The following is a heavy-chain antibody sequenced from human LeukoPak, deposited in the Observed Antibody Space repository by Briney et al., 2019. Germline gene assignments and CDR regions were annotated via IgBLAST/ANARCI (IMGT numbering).Heavy chain of an antibody. V-gene: IGHV3-53*01. Sequence: GGSLRLSCAAAGFTVSSNYMNWVRQAPGTGLEWVSVIYSGGRTYHADSVKGRFTISRDNSKNTLYLQMNSLRAEDTAVYYCASGGYGDLWYSDYWGQGTLVTVSS. D-gene: IGHD4-17*01. J-gene: IGHJ4*02. CDR2: IYSGGRT. CDR1: GFTVSSNY. CDR3: ASGGYGDLWYSDY.